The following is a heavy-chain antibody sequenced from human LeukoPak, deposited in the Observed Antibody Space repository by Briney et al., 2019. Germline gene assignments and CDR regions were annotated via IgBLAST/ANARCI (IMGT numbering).Heavy chain of an antibody. CDR2: IIPIFGTA. J-gene: IGHJ4*02. Sequence: ASVKVSCKASGGTFSSYAIRWVRPAPGQGLEWVGRIIPIFGTANYAQKFEGRVTITTVESTSTAYMELSSLRSEDTAVYYCARDSQGYSSGWYYFDYWGQGTLVTVSS. CDR1: GGTFSSYA. V-gene: IGHV1-69*05. CDR3: ARDSQGYSSGWYYFDY. D-gene: IGHD6-19*01.